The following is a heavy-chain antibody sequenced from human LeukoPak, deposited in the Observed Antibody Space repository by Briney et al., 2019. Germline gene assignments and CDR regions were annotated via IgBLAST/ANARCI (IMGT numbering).Heavy chain of an antibody. Sequence: SETLSLTCDVSGGSISSGLYSWSWIRQPPGKGLEWIGEINHSGSTNYNPSLKSRVTISVDTSKNQFSLKLSSVTAADTAVYYCARGDGASDWGQGTLVTVSS. D-gene: IGHD5-24*01. V-gene: IGHV4-34*01. CDR2: INHSGST. CDR1: GGSISSGLYS. J-gene: IGHJ4*02. CDR3: ARGDGASD.